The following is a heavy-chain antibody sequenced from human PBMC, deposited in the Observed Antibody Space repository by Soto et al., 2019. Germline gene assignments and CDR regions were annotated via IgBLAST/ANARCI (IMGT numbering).Heavy chain of an antibody. CDR3: AHRPSTGTGWFDP. CDR2: IYWDDDK. CDR1: GFSLTTSGVG. V-gene: IGHV2-5*02. D-gene: IGHD4-17*01. Sequence: QITLKESGPTLVKPTQTLTLTCTFSGFSLTTSGVGVGWIRQPPGKALEWLALIYWDDDKRYSPALKIRHTITKDTSKTQVVHTMTNMDPADKATECCAHRPSTGTGWFDPLGQGPLVTVS. J-gene: IGHJ5*02.